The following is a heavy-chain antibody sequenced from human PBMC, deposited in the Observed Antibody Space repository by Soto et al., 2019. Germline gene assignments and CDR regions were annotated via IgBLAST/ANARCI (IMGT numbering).Heavy chain of an antibody. D-gene: IGHD1-1*01. J-gene: IGHJ5*02. CDR2: IYYTGRT. Sequence: LSLTCIVSGGSISSGAYYWSWIRQHPGKGLEWIGYIYYTGRTYYNPSLKSRFTMSVDTSKNQFSLMLSSVTAADTALYYCARAGSGTTRGHWFDPWGQGTLVTVSS. CDR1: GGSISSGAYY. V-gene: IGHV4-31*03. CDR3: ARAGSGTTRGHWFDP.